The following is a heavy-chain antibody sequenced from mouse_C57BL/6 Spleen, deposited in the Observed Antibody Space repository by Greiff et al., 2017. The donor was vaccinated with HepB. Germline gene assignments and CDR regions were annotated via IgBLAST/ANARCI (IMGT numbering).Heavy chain of an antibody. CDR2: ISSGGDYI. D-gene: IGHD1-1*02. Sequence: EVKLMESGEGLVKPGGSLKLSCAASGFPFSSYAMSWVRQTPEKRLEWVAYISSGGDYIYYADTVKGRFTISSDNARNTLYLQMSSLKSDDTAMYYCTRDIYYGAMDYWGQGTSVTVSS. V-gene: IGHV5-9-1*02. J-gene: IGHJ4*01. CDR1: GFPFSSYA. CDR3: TRDIYYGAMDY.